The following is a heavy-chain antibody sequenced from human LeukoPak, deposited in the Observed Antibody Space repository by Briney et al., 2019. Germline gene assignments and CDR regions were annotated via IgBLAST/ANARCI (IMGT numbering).Heavy chain of an antibody. CDR1: GGSISSGSYY. CDR2: SYTSGST. CDR3: AREGWQQLDY. Sequence: SETLSLTCTVSGGSISSGSYYWSWIRQPAGEGLEWIGRSYTSGSTNYNPSLKSRVTISVDTSKNQCSLKLSSVTAADTAVYYCAREGWQQLDYWGQGTLVTVSS. J-gene: IGHJ4*02. V-gene: IGHV4-61*02. D-gene: IGHD6-13*01.